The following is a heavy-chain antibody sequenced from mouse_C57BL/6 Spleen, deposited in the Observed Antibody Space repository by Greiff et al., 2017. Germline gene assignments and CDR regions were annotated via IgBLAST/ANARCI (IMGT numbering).Heavy chain of an antibody. V-gene: IGHV1-9*01. D-gene: IGHD2-1*01. CDR2: ILPGSGST. J-gene: IGHJ4*01. CDR1: GYTFTGYW. CDR3: ARSYGNYGGYAMDY. Sequence: VQLQQSGAELMKPGASVKLSCKATGYTFTGYWIEWVKQRPGHGLEWIGEILPGSGSTNYHEKFKGKATFTADTSSNTAYMQLSSLTTEDSAIYYCARSYGNYGGYAMDYWGQGTSVTVSA.